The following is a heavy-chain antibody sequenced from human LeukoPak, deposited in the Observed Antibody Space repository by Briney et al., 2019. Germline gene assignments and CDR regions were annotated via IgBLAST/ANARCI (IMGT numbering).Heavy chain of an antibody. CDR1: GGTFSSYA. V-gene: IGHV1-69*13. J-gene: IGHJ5*02. CDR3: AREAGGYDSDWFDP. D-gene: IGHD5-12*01. Sequence: SVKVSCKASGGTFSSYATSWVRQAPGQGLEWMGGIIPIFGTANYAQKFQGRVTITADESTSTAYMELSSLRSEDTAVYYCAREAGGYDSDWFDPWGQGTLVTVSS. CDR2: IIPIFGTA.